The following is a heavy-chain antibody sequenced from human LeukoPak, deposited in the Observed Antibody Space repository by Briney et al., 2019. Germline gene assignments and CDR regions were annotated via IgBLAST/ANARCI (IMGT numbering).Heavy chain of an antibody. CDR2: IWYDGSDK. J-gene: IGHJ5*02. Sequence: GGSLRLACAASGFTFSSYGMHWVRQAPGKGLEWVAVIWYDGSDKYYADSVKGRFTISRDNSKNTLYLQMNSLRVEDTAVYYCARVLGDSGWYLGWFDPWGQGTLVTVSS. CDR3: ARVLGDSGWYLGWFDP. CDR1: GFTFSSYG. V-gene: IGHV3-33*08. D-gene: IGHD6-19*01.